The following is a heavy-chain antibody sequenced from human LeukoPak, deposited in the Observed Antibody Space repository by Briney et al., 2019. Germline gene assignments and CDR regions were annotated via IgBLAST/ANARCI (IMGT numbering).Heavy chain of an antibody. CDR2: IRYDGSNK. CDR1: GFTFSSYG. V-gene: IGHV3-30*02. J-gene: IGHJ3*02. D-gene: IGHD2-2*01. Sequence: GGSLRLSCAASGFTFSSYGMHWVRQAPGKGLEWVAFIRYDGSNKYYADSVKGRFTISRDNSKNTLYLQMNSLRAEDTAVYYCARDTRCSSTSCHKAFDIWGQGTMVTVSS. CDR3: ARDTRCSSTSCHKAFDI.